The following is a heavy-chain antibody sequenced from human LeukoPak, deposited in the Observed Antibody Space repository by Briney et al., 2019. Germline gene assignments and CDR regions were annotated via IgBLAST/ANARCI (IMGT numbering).Heavy chain of an antibody. J-gene: IGHJ6*03. D-gene: IGHD2-21*02. CDR1: GASISSYY. CDR3: ARVGGDCGGYCYHYYSMDV. Sequence: SETLSLTCSVSGASISSYYWSWVRQSAGKGPEWIGRIYATGSTNYNPSPNSRVIISGVNSKNQFSLKLSSVAAADTAVYYCARVGGDCGGYCYHYYSMDVWGEGTTVTVSS. V-gene: IGHV4-4*07. CDR2: IYATGST.